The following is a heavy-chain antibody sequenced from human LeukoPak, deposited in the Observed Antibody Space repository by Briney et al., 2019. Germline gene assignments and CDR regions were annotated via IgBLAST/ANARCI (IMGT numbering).Heavy chain of an antibody. Sequence: PSETLSLTCTVSGGSISSYYWSWIRQPPGKGLEWIGYIYYSGSTNYNPSLKSRVTISVDTSKNQFSLKLSSVTAADTAVYYCARGLRYFDWLTVGRGYYFDYWGQGTLVTVSS. D-gene: IGHD3-9*01. J-gene: IGHJ4*02. CDR2: IYYSGST. CDR3: ARGLRYFDWLTVGRGYYFDY. CDR1: GGSISSYY. V-gene: IGHV4-59*12.